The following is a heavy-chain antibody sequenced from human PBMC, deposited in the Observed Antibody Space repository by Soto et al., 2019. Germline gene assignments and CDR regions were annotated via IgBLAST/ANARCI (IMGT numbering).Heavy chain of an antibody. V-gene: IGHV1-46*01. Sequence: GASVKVSCKASRYTLTTYYLHWVRQAPGQGLEWMGIINPSGGSTNYAQRFQGRVTMTSDTSTSTVYMELSSLRADDTAVYYCARVVVPTTATTSNWFDPWGQGTLVTISS. CDR1: RYTLTTYY. J-gene: IGHJ5*02. CDR3: ARVVVPTTATTSNWFDP. D-gene: IGHD4-17*01. CDR2: INPSGGST.